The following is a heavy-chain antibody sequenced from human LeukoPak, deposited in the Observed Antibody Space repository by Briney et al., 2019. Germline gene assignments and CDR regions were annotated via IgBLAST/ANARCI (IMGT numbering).Heavy chain of an antibody. CDR2: INQDGSQK. J-gene: IGHJ4*02. Sequence: GGSLRLSCAGSGFTFSSHWIGWVRQAPGKGLEWVAHINQDGSQKYYVDSVEGRFAISRDNAKNSLYLQMNSLRAEDTAIYYCAKGGGPDSYDAPFDYWGQGTLVTVSS. CDR1: GFTFSSHW. D-gene: IGHD3-22*01. V-gene: IGHV3-7*01. CDR3: AKGGGPDSYDAPFDY.